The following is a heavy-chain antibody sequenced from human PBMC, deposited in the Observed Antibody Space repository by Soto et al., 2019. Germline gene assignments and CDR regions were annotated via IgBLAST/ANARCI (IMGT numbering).Heavy chain of an antibody. J-gene: IGHJ3*02. Sequence: ASVKVSFKASGYTFTSYYMHWLRQAPGQGLEWMGIINPSGGSTSYAQKFQGRVTMTRDTSTSTVYMELSSLRSEDTAVYYCARVRSEFGGSYYGAFDIWGQGTMVTVSS. CDR2: INPSGGST. D-gene: IGHD1-26*01. V-gene: IGHV1-46*01. CDR1: GYTFTSYY. CDR3: ARVRSEFGGSYYGAFDI.